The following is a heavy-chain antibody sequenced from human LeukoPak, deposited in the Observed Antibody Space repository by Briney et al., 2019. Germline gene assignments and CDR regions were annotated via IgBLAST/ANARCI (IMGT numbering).Heavy chain of an antibody. Sequence: ASVKVSCKVSGYTLTELSMHWVRQAPGKGLEWMGGFGPEDGETIYAQKFQGRVTMTEDTSTDTANMELSSLRSEDTAVYYCATHLMATSVAFDIWGQGTMVTVSS. CDR3: ATHLMATSVAFDI. CDR2: FGPEDGET. D-gene: IGHD5-24*01. CDR1: GYTLTELS. V-gene: IGHV1-24*01. J-gene: IGHJ3*02.